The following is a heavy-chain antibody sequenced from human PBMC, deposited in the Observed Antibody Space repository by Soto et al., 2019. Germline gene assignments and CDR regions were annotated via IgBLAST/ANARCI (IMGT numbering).Heavy chain of an antibody. CDR3: ARGGGGYCSSTSCYTDYFDY. D-gene: IGHD2-2*02. V-gene: IGHV5-51*01. Sequence: GESLKISCKGSGYSFTSYWIGWVRQMPGKGLEWMGIIYPGDSDTRYSPSFQGQVTISADKSVSTAYLQWSSLKASDTAMYYCARGGGGYCSSTSCYTDYFDYWGQGTLVTVSS. CDR2: IYPGDSDT. J-gene: IGHJ4*02. CDR1: GYSFTSYW.